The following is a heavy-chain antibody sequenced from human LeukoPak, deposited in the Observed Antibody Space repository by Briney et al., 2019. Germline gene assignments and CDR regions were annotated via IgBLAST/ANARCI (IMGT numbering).Heavy chain of an antibody. CDR1: GGSISNYY. CDR2: IYYSGST. Sequence: SETLSLTCTVSGGSISNYYWSWIRQPPGKGLEWIGYIYYSGSTNYNPSLKSRVTISVDTSKNQFSLKLSSVTAADTAVYYCARVLRYFDWLPLGDAFDIWGQGTMVTVSS. V-gene: IGHV4-59*01. CDR3: ARVLRYFDWLPLGDAFDI. J-gene: IGHJ3*02. D-gene: IGHD3-9*01.